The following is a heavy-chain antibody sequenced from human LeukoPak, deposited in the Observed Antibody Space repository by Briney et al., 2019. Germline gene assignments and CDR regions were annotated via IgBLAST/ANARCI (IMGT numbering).Heavy chain of an antibody. CDR3: AREEFCSGGGCYSERAYDI. D-gene: IGHD2-15*01. V-gene: IGHV4-30-4*08. J-gene: IGHJ3*02. CDR2: IYYSGST. Sequence: SETLSLTCTLSGGSISSGDYYWSWIRQPPGKGLEWIGYIYYSGSTYYNPSLKSRITISVDTSKNQFSLKLSSVTAADTAVYYCAREEFCSGGGCYSERAYDIWGQGTMVTVSS. CDR1: GGSISSGDYY.